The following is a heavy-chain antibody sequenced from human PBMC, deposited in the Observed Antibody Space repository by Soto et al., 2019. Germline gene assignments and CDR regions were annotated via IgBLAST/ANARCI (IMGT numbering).Heavy chain of an antibody. CDR3: ARDSSDIVVVTAVDY. J-gene: IGHJ4*02. CDR2: IKQDGTKK. D-gene: IGHD2-21*02. CDR1: GFTFSSYW. V-gene: IGHV3-7*05. Sequence: EVQLVESGGGLVQPGGSLRLSCAASGFTFSSYWMSWVRQAPGKGLGWVANIKQDGTKKYYVDSVKGRFTVSRDNAKNSLYLQMNSLRAEDTAVYYCARDSSDIVVVTAVDYWGQGTLVTVSS.